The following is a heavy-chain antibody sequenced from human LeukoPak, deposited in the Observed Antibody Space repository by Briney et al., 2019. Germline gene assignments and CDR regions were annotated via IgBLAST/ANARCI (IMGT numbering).Heavy chain of an antibody. Sequence: PSETLSLTCAVYGGSFSGYYWSWIRQPPGKGLEWIGEINHSGSTNYNPSLKSRVTISVDTSKNQFSLKLSSVTAADTAVYYCAGLGFRGVDYWGQGTLVTVSS. J-gene: IGHJ4*02. D-gene: IGHD3-16*01. CDR2: INHSGST. V-gene: IGHV4-34*01. CDR1: GGSFSGYY. CDR3: AGLGFRGVDY.